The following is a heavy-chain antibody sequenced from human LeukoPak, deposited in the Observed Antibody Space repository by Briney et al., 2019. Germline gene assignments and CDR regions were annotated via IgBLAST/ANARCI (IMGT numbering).Heavy chain of an antibody. Sequence: GGSLRLSGAASGFTFSDYTMNWARQAPGKGLEWVSFISTSGNTMYYADSVKGRFTISRDNAKNSLSLQMNSLRAEDTAIYYCASRFDYWGQGTLVTVSS. CDR1: GFTFSDYT. J-gene: IGHJ4*02. V-gene: IGHV3-48*04. CDR3: ASRFDY. CDR2: ISTSGNTM.